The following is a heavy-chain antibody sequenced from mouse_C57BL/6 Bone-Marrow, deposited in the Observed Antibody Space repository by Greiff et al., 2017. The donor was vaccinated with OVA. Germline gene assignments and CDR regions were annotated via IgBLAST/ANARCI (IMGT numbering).Heavy chain of an antibody. CDR1: GFPLPSFA. V-gene: IGHV2-9-1*01. J-gene: IGHJ2*01. D-gene: IGHD2-10*02. Sequence: VQRVGSAPGLVAPSQSLSITSTVSGFPLPSFAISWVRQPPGKGLEGLGVIWPGGGVNYTLALKSRLSISQDNSKSQVFLKMNSLQTDDTARYYCARNRPSNLYFDYWGQGTTLTVSS. CDR3: ARNRPSNLYFDY. CDR2: IWPGGGV.